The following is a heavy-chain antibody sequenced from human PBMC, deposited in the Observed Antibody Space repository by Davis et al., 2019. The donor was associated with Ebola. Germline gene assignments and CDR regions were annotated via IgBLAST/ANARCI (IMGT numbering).Heavy chain of an antibody. D-gene: IGHD2-2*02. CDR1: GYTFTGYY. V-gene: IGHV1-46*01. CDR3: ARAGAIVVVPAAIRGWFDP. Sequence: ASVKVSCKASGYTFTGYYMHWVRQAPGQGLEWMGIINPSGGSTSYAQKFQGRVTMTRDTSTSTVYMELSSLRSEDTAVYYCARAGAIVVVPAAIRGWFDPWGQGTLVTVSS. J-gene: IGHJ5*02. CDR2: INPSGGST.